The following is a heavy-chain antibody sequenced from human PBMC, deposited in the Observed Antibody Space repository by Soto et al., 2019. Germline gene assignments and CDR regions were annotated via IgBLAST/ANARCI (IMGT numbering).Heavy chain of an antibody. CDR2: INHSGST. V-gene: IGHV4-34*01. Sequence: QVQLQQWGAGLLKPSETLSLTCAVYGGSFSGYYWSWIRQPPGKGLEWIGEINHSGSTNYNPSLKTRVTIXXAXSXXQFSPKLSSVPAADTAVYDGATGRASPPGGGGLDVWGRGTTVTVSS. CDR3: ATGRASPPGGGGLDV. CDR1: GGSFSGYY. J-gene: IGHJ6*02. D-gene: IGHD2-2*01.